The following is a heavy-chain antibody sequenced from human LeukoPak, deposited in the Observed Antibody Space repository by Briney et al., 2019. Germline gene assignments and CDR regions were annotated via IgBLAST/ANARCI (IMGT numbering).Heavy chain of an antibody. CDR1: GFTFSSYS. D-gene: IGHD5-18*01. V-gene: IGHV3-21*01. CDR2: ISSSSSYI. J-gene: IGHJ3*02. CDR3: ARVLDEDTANDAFDI. Sequence: TGGSLRLSCAASGFTFSSYSMNWVRQAPGKGLEWVSSISSSSSYIYYADSVKGRFTISRDNAKNSLYLQMNSLRAEDTAVYYCARVLDEDTANDAFDIWGQGTMVTVS.